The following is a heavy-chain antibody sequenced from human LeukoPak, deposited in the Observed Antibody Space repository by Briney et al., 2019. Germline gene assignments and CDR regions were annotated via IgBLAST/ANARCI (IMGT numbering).Heavy chain of an antibody. Sequence: GASVKVSCKASGGTFSSYAISWVRQAPGQGLEWMGRIIPIRGIANYAQKFQGRVTITADKSTSTASMELSSLRSEDTAVYYCARGRRAAAGTKSFYYYYYGMDVWGQGTTVTVSS. CDR3: ARGRRAAAGTKSFYYYYYGMDV. D-gene: IGHD6-13*01. J-gene: IGHJ6*02. CDR2: IIPIRGIA. CDR1: GGTFSSYA. V-gene: IGHV1-69*04.